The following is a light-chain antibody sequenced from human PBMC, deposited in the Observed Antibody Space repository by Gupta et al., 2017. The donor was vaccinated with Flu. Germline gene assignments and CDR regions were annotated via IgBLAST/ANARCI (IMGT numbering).Light chain of an antibody. CDR3: QVWDTRSGHSGL. J-gene: IGLJ2*01. CDR1: NIGGRS. CDR2: DDT. Sequence: SFALTQPPSVSVAPGQTATIPCGENNIGGRSVHWYQQKPGQAPVLVVYDDTYRPSGIPERFSGSNSENTATPTITAVEAGEEAYYYGQVWDTRSGHSGLCAGGTKLT. V-gene: IGLV3-21*02.